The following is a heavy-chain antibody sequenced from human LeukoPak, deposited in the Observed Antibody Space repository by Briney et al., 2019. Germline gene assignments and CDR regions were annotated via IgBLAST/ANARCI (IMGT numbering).Heavy chain of an antibody. V-gene: IGHV1-46*01. CDR1: GYTLTIYY. CDR2: IYPSDGST. CDR3: ARDMEDIVVVPAATQADY. D-gene: IGHD2-2*01. Sequence: ASVKVSCKASGYTLTIYYIHWVRQAPGQGLEWMGIIYPSDGSTTYAQKFQGRATMTRDTSTSTVYMELSSLRSEDTAVYYCARDMEDIVVVPAATQADYWGQGTLVTVSS. J-gene: IGHJ4*02.